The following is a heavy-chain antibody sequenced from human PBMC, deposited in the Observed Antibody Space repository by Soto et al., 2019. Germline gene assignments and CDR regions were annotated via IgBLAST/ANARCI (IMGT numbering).Heavy chain of an antibody. D-gene: IGHD3-10*01. Sequence: ESGGGVVQPGRSLRLSCAASGFTFSSYGMHWVRQAPGKGLEWVAVIWYDGSNKYYADSVKGRFTISRDNSKNTLYLQMNSLRAEDTAVYYCARGGPMVRGEAYMDVWGKGTTVTVSS. J-gene: IGHJ6*03. CDR3: ARGGPMVRGEAYMDV. CDR1: GFTFSSYG. CDR2: IWYDGSNK. V-gene: IGHV3-33*01.